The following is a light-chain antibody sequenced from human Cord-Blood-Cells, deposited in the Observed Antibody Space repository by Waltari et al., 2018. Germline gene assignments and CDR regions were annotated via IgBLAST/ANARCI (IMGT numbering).Light chain of an antibody. V-gene: IGKV1-5*01. J-gene: IGKJ1*01. CDR3: QQYNSYSPT. CDR1: QSISSW. Sequence: DIQITQSPSTLSASVGDRVPITCRASQSISSWLAWYQQKPGKAPKLLIYDASSLERGVPSRFSGSGSGTEFTLTISSLQPDDFATYYCQQYNSYSPTFGQGTKVEIK. CDR2: DAS.